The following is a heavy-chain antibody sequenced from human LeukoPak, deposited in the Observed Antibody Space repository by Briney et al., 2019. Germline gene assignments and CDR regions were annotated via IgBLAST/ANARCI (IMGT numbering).Heavy chain of an antibody. Sequence: GGSLRLSCAASGFTFSSYAMHWVRQAPGKGLEWVALISYDGSYEYYADSVKGRFTISRDNSKNTLYLQLNSLRAEETAVHYCARVRQSGYYYYMDVWGKGTTVTVSS. CDR2: ISYDGSYE. V-gene: IGHV3-30*01. J-gene: IGHJ6*03. D-gene: IGHD3-10*01. CDR3: ARVRQSGYYYYMDV. CDR1: GFTFSSYA.